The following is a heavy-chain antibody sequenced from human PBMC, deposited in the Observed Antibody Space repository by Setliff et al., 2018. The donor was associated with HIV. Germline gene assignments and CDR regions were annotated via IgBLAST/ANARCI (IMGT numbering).Heavy chain of an antibody. J-gene: IGHJ6*01. CDR2: VYYTGST. D-gene: IGHD3-10*01. CDR3: ARDNSYYYGSGSHYWYGMDV. CDR1: GDSISSNY. V-gene: IGHV4-59*12. Sequence: SETLSLTCTVSGDSISSNYWTWIRQPPGKGLEYIGYVYYTGSTNYNPSLKNRVTISVDTSKNLFSLKLSSVTAADTAVYYCARDNSYYYGSGSHYWYGMDVWGQGTTVTVSS.